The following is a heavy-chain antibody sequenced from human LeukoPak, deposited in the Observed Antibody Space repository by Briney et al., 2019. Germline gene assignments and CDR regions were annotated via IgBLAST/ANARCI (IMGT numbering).Heavy chain of an antibody. J-gene: IGHJ4*02. CDR3: ARAAYNWN. V-gene: IGHV3-11*01. CDR1: GFPLRDYY. D-gene: IGHD1-1*01. Sequence: GGSLRLSCTASGFPLRDYYMSWIRHAPGKGLEWVSYISTSGSSRYYADSVRGRFTISRDNTKNSIYPQMNNLRAEDSALYYCARAAYNWNWGQGTLVTVS. CDR2: ISTSGSSR.